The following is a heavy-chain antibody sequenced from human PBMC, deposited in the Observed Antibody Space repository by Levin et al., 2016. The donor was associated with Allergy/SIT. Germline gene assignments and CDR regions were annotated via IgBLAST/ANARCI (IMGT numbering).Heavy chain of an antibody. V-gene: IGHV4-39*01. D-gene: IGHD2-2*01. CDR3: ARGEVGDIVVVPAARNWFDP. Sequence: WIRQPPGKGLEWIGSIYYSGSTYYNPSLKSRVTISVDTSKNQFSLKLSSVTAADTAVYYCARGEVGDIVVVPAARNWFDPWGQGTLVTVSS. J-gene: IGHJ5*02. CDR2: IYYSGST.